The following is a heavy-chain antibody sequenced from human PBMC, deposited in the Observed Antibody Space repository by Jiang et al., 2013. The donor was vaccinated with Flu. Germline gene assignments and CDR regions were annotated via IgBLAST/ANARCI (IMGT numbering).Heavy chain of an antibody. CDR3: ARGSSSSSSFDY. Sequence: GSTSYAQKFQGRVTMTRDTSTSTVYMELSSLRSEDTAVYYCARGSSSSSSFDYWGQGTLVTVSS. J-gene: IGHJ4*02. D-gene: IGHD6-6*01. V-gene: IGHV1-46*01. CDR2: GST.